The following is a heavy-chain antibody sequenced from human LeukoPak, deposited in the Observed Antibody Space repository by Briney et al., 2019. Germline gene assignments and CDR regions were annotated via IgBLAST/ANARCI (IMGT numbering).Heavy chain of an antibody. CDR3: ARVIVPAYMDV. Sequence: KPSETLSLTCAVYGGSFSGYYWSWIRQPPGKGLEWIGEINHIGSTNYNPSLKSRVTISVDTSKKQFRLKLSSVTAADTAVYYCARVIVPAYMDVWGKGTTVTVSS. V-gene: IGHV4-34*01. D-gene: IGHD2-2*01. CDR1: GGSFSGYY. J-gene: IGHJ6*03. CDR2: INHIGST.